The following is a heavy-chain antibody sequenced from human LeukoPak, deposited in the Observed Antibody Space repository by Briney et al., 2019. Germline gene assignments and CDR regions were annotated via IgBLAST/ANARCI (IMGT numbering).Heavy chain of an antibody. J-gene: IGHJ4*02. D-gene: IGHD6-19*01. Sequence: ASVKVSCKASGYTFTSYDINWVRQATGQGLEWMGWMNPNSGVTNYAQKFQGRVTMTRDTSISTAYMELSRLRSDDTAVYYCARDPSGSFLYWGQGTLVTVSS. V-gene: IGHV1-2*02. CDR3: ARDPSGSFLY. CDR2: MNPNSGVT. CDR1: GYTFTSYD.